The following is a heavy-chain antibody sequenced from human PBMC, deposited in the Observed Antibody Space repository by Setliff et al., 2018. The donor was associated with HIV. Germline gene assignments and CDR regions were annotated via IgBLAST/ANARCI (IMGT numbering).Heavy chain of an antibody. CDR2: VYYTGST. V-gene: IGHV4-59*08. CDR1: GGSISSYY. D-gene: IGHD3-22*01. J-gene: IGHJ2*01. CDR3: ARHRGKYYDSSGYSGWFFDL. Sequence: PSETLSLTCTVSGGSISSYYWSWIRQPPGKGLEWIGYVYYTGSTNYNPSLKSRVTISIDTSKNQFSLKLSSVTAADTAVYYCARHRGKYYDSSGYSGWFFDLWGRGTLVTVSS.